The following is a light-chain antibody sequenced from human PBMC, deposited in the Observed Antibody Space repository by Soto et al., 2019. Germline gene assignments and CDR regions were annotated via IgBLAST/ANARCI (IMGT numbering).Light chain of an antibody. V-gene: IGLV6-57*01. CDR2: EDN. Sequence: NFMLTQPHSVSESPGKTVTISCTRSSGSIASNYVQWYQQRPGSSPTTVIYEDNQRPSGVPDRFSGSIDSSSNSASLTISGLKTEDEADYYCQSYDSTQMWVFGGGTKLTVL. CDR3: QSYDSTQMWV. J-gene: IGLJ3*02. CDR1: SGSIASNY.